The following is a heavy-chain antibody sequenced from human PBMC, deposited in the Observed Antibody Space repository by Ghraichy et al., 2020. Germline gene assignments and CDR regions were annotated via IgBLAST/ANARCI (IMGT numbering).Heavy chain of an antibody. V-gene: IGHV1-46*03. Sequence: ASVKVSCNASGYTFTSYYMHWVRQAPGQGLEWMGIINPSGGSTSYAQKFQGRVTMTRVTSTISVYMELSRLRSEDTAVYYCARDLTYYYDSSGYCFDYWAQGTLVTVSS. CDR2: INPSGGST. J-gene: IGHJ4*02. CDR3: ARDLTYYYDSSGYCFDY. CDR1: GYTFTSYY. D-gene: IGHD3-22*01.